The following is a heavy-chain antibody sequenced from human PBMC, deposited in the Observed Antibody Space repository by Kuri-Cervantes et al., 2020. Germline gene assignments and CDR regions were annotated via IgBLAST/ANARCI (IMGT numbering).Heavy chain of an antibody. CDR2: IFYSGST. Sequence: ESLKISCTVSGGSVSSGTYYWTWIRQPPGKGLEWIGYIFYSGSTNYNPSLKSRVTILVDTSKNKFSLKLSSVTAADTAVYYCARGVLEWLFPVPYYYYYHMDVWGKGTTVTVSS. D-gene: IGHD3-3*01. CDR3: ARGVLEWLFPVPYYYYYHMDV. CDR1: GGSVSSGTYY. V-gene: IGHV4-61*01. J-gene: IGHJ6*03.